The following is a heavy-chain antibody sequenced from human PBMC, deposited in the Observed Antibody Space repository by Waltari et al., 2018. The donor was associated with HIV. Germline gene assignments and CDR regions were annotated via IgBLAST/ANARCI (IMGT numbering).Heavy chain of an antibody. CDR3: TTWQGGSY. CDR1: GLNCKPTW. Sequence: EVQLMEFGGGLVTTGGSLSLYCAASGLNCKPTWMIWVRQAPGKGLEWIGRIKGEVDGRTVDYGVPVKGRFTISRDDSINTVYLQMNSLEAEDTAVYYCTTWQGGSYWGQGTLVTVSP. CDR2: IKGEVDGRTV. V-gene: IGHV3-15*01. J-gene: IGHJ4*02.